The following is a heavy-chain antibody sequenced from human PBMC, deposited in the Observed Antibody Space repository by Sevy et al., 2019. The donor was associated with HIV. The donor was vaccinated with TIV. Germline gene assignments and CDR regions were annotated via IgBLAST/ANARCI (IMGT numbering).Heavy chain of an antibody. CDR3: ARDLLIGSDYLGMEFGYYDSSGYYDY. CDR1: GFTFSDYY. J-gene: IGHJ4*02. CDR2: ISSSGSTI. D-gene: IGHD3-22*01. V-gene: IGHV3-11*01. Sequence: GGSLRLSCAASGFTFSDYYMSWIRQAPGKGLEWVSYISSSGSTIYYADSVKGRFTISRDNAKNSLYLQMNSLRAEDTAVYYCARDLLIGSDYLGMEFGYYDSSGYYDYWGQGTLVTVSS.